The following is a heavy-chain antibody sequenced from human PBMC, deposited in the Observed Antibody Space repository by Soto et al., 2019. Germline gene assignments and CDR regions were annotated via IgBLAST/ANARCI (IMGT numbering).Heavy chain of an antibody. V-gene: IGHV4-61*01. CDR3: ARAKGYDSSGYYSNPSGFFDY. J-gene: IGHJ4*02. CDR1: GGSVSSGSYY. CDR2: IYYSGST. Sequence: SETLSLTCTVSGGSVSSGSYYWSWIRQPPGKGLEWIGYIYYSGSTNYNPSLKSRVTISVDTSKNQFSLKLSSVTAADTAVYYCARAKGYDSSGYYSNPSGFFDYRGQGTLVTVSS. D-gene: IGHD3-22*01.